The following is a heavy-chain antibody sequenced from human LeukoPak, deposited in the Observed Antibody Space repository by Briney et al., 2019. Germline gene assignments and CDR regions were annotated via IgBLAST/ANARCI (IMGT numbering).Heavy chain of an antibody. J-gene: IGHJ4*02. CDR2: IYYTGST. CDR3: ATLVGATMQIDY. CDR1: GGSISSYY. Sequence: SETLSLTCTVSGGSISSYYWSWIRQPPGKGLEWIGYIYYTGSTNYNPSLKSRVTISVDTSKNQFSLKLTSVTAVDTAVYYCATLVGATMQIDYWGQGTLVTVSS. V-gene: IGHV4-59*01. D-gene: IGHD1-26*01.